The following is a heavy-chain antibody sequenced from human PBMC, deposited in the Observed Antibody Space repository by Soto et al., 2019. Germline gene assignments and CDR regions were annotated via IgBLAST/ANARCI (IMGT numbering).Heavy chain of an antibody. CDR3: AREGVGGYYGSGRLNWFDL. CDR1: GGTFSSYA. J-gene: IGHJ5*02. CDR2: IIPIFGTA. Sequence: QVQLVQSGAEVKKPGSSVKVSCKASGGTFSSYAISWVRQAPGQGLEWMGGIIPIFGTANYAQKFQGRVTITADKSTSTAYMELSSLRSEDTAVYYCAREGVGGYYGSGRLNWFDLWGQGTLVTVSS. D-gene: IGHD3-10*01. V-gene: IGHV1-69*06.